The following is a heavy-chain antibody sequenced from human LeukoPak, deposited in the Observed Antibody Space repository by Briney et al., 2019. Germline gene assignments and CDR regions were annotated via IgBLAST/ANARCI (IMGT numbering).Heavy chain of an antibody. Sequence: PGGSLRLSCAASGFTFSSCAMTWVRQAPGKGLEWVSSISGSGATTYYADSVKGRFTISRDNSNNTVYLQMNSLRAEDTAVYYCAKDQSRVGASDPFDYWGQGMQVVVSS. CDR1: GFTFSSCA. D-gene: IGHD1-26*01. J-gene: IGHJ4*02. CDR3: AKDQSRVGASDPFDY. CDR2: ISGSGATT. V-gene: IGHV3-23*01.